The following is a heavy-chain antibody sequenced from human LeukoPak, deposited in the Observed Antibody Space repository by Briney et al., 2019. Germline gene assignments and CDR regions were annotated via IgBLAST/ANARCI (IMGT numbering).Heavy chain of an antibody. D-gene: IGHD5-12*01. CDR2: ILYSGTP. J-gene: IGHJ4*02. Sequence: SETLSLTCTVSGGSISSYYWSWIWQPPGKGLEWMGYILYSGTPNSNPSLKSRVTISVDTSKNQISLKLSSVTAADTAVYYCARMGGYSGYATHWGQGTLVTVSS. V-gene: IGHV4-59*08. CDR1: GGSISSYY. CDR3: ARMGGYSGYATH.